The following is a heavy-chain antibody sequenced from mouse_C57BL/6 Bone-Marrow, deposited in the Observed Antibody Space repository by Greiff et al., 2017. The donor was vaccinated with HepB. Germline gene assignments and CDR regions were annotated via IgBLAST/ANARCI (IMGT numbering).Heavy chain of an antibody. CDR3: ARGPPTGGYFDY. CDR1: GYTFTSYW. D-gene: IGHD1-1*01. J-gene: IGHJ2*01. V-gene: IGHV1-61*01. CDR2: IYPSDSET. Sequence: VQLQQPGAELVRPGSSVKLSCKASGYTFTSYWMDWVKQRPGQGLEWIGNIYPSDSETHYNQKFKDKATLTVDKSSSTAYMQLSSLTSEDSAVYYCARGPPTGGYFDYWGQGTTLTVSS.